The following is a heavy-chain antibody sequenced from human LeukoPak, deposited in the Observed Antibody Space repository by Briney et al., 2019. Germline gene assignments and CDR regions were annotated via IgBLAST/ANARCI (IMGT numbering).Heavy chain of an antibody. CDR2: IYYSGST. V-gene: IGHV4-59*01. CDR1: GGSISSYY. Sequence: SETLSLTCAVSGGSISSYYWSWIRQPPGKGLEWIGYIYYSGSTNYNPSLKSRVTISVDTSKNQFSLKLSSVTAADTALYYCARKENCGGDCYSSFIGQSAFDIWGQGTMVTVSS. D-gene: IGHD2-21*02. J-gene: IGHJ3*02. CDR3: ARKENCGGDCYSSFIGQSAFDI.